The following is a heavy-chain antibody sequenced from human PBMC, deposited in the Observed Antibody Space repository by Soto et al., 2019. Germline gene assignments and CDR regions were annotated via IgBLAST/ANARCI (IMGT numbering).Heavy chain of an antibody. Sequence: SETLCLTCPVSGGSISSYYLSWIRQPPGKGLEWIGYIYYSGSTNYNPSLKSRVTISVDTSKNQFSLKLSSVTAADTAVYYCARALYGLFDYWGQGTLVTVSS. CDR3: ARALYGLFDY. V-gene: IGHV4-59*01. J-gene: IGHJ4*02. CDR2: IYYSGST. D-gene: IGHD3-10*01. CDR1: GGSISSYY.